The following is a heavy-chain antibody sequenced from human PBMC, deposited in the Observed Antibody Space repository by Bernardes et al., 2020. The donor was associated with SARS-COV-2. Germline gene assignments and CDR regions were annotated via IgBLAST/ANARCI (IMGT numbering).Heavy chain of an antibody. CDR1: GGSFSGYY. CDR3: ARGRWLQSRYFDY. J-gene: IGHJ4*02. D-gene: IGHD5-12*01. CDR2: INHSGST. Sequence: SETLSLTCAVYGGSFSGYYWSWIRQPPGKGLEWIGEINHSGSTNYNPSLKSRVTISVDTSKNQFSLKLSSVTAADTAVYYCARGRWLQSRYFDYCGQGTLVTVSS. V-gene: IGHV4-34*01.